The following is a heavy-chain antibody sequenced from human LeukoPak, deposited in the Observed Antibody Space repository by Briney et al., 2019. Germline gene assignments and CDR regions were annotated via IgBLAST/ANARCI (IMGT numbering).Heavy chain of an antibody. CDR3: ARETAPGASY. D-gene: IGHD4/OR15-4a*01. Sequence: SVKVSCKASGGTFSSYAISWVRQAPGQGLEWMGRTIPILGIANYAQKFQGRVTITADKSTSTAYMELSSLRSEDTAVYYCARETAPGASYWGQGTLVTVSS. V-gene: IGHV1-69*04. CDR2: TIPILGIA. J-gene: IGHJ4*02. CDR1: GGTFSSYA.